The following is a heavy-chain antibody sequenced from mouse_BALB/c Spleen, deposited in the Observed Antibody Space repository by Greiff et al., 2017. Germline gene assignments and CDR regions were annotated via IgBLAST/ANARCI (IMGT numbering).Heavy chain of an antibody. D-gene: IGHD1-2*01. Sequence: EVKVVESGGGLVQPGGSLKLSCAASGFTFSSYGMSWVRQTPDKRLELVATINSNGGSTYYPDSVKGRFTISRDNAKNTLYLQMSSLKSEDTAMYYCARGGGSLLRPSWFAYWGQGTLVTVSA. J-gene: IGHJ3*01. CDR2: INSNGGST. CDR3: ARGGGSLLRPSWFAY. V-gene: IGHV5-6-3*01. CDR1: GFTFSSYG.